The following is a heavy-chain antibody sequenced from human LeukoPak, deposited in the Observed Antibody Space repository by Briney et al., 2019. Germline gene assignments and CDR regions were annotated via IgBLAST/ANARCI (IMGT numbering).Heavy chain of an antibody. J-gene: IGHJ3*02. V-gene: IGHV1-69*01. CDR1: GGTFSSYA. D-gene: IGHD4-17*01. Sequence: ASAKVSCKASGGTFSSYAISWVRQAPGQGLEWMGGIIPIFGTANYAQKFQGRVTITADESTSTAYMELSSLRSEDTAVYYCARDQSPYYGDYDLGAFDIWGQGTMVTVSS. CDR2: IIPIFGTA. CDR3: ARDQSPYYGDYDLGAFDI.